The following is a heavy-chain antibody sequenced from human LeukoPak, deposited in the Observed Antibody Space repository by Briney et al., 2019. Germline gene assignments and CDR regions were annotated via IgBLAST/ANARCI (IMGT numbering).Heavy chain of an antibody. D-gene: IGHD6-19*01. CDR3: ARLLESSGWYHPPGFDY. J-gene: IGHJ4*02. V-gene: IGHV4-39*01. CDR1: GGSISSSSYY. CDR2: IYYSGST. Sequence: TSETLSLTCTVSGGSISSSSYYWGWIRQPPGKGLEWIGSIYYSGSTYYNPSLKSRVTISVDTSKNQFSLKLSSVTAADTAVYYCARLLESSGWYHPPGFDYWGQGTLATVSS.